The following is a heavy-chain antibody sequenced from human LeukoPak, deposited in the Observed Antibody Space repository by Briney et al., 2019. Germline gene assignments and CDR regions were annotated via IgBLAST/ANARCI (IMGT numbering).Heavy chain of an antibody. Sequence: GGSLRLSCAASGFTVSSYSMNWVRQAPGKGLEWVSSISSSRSYIHSADSVRGRFTISRDNAKNSLFLQMNSLRADDTAVYYCARDEWGDAFDIWGQGTMVTVFS. CDR3: ARDEWGDAFDI. CDR2: ISSSRSYI. CDR1: GFTVSSYS. V-gene: IGHV3-21*01. D-gene: IGHD1-26*01. J-gene: IGHJ3*02.